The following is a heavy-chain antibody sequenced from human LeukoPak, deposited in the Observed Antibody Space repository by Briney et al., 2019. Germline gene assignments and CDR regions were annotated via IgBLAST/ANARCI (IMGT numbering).Heavy chain of an antibody. J-gene: IGHJ4*02. CDR2: IYYSGGT. Sequence: SETLSLTRTVSGGSISSGDYYWSWIRQPPGKGLEWIGYIYYSGGTYSNPSLKSRVTMSVDTSKNQFSLKLSSVTAADTAVYYCARDRGGYGAQQDYWGQGTLVTVSS. V-gene: IGHV4-30-4*08. CDR3: ARDRGGYGAQQDY. D-gene: IGHD3-16*01. CDR1: GGSISSGDYY.